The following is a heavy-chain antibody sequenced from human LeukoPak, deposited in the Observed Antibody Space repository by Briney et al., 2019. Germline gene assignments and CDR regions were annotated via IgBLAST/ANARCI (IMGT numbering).Heavy chain of an antibody. CDR3: ARARITMVRGVMRGWFDP. V-gene: IGHV4-59*08. CDR2: IYYSGGT. CDR1: GSSISSYY. Sequence: PSETLSLTCTVSGSSISSYYWSWIRQPPGKGLEWIGYIYYSGGTNYNPSLKSRVTISVDTSKNQFSLKLSSVTAADTAVYYCARARITMVRGVMRGWFDPWGQGTLVTVSS. D-gene: IGHD3-10*01. J-gene: IGHJ5*02.